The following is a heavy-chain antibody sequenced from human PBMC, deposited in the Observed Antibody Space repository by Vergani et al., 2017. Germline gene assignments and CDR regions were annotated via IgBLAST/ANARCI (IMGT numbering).Heavy chain of an antibody. D-gene: IGHD2-2*01. J-gene: IGHJ5*02. CDR2: MNPNSGNT. V-gene: IGHV1-8*01. Sequence: VQLVQSGAEVKKPGASVKVSCKASGYTFTSYDINWVRQATGQGLEWMGWMNPNSGNTDYAQKFQGRVTMTRNTSISTAYMELSSLRSEDTAVYYCARGRRYRLLAWFDPWGQGTLVTVSS. CDR1: GYTFTSYD. CDR3: ARGRRYRLLAWFDP.